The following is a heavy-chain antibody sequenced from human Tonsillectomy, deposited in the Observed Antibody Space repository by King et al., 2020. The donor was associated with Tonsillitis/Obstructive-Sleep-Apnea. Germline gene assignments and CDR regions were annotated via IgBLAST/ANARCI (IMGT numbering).Heavy chain of an antibody. CDR1: GFTFDEYA. Sequence: VQLVESGGGLVQPGRSLRLSCATSGFTFDEYAMHWVRQAPGKGLEWVSGISWNSDSIRYADSVKGRFTISRDNAKNTLYLQMNSLRAEDTALYYCVKGVPPEYEAWFDPWGQGTLVTVSS. CDR2: ISWNSDSI. CDR3: VKGVPPEYEAWFDP. V-gene: IGHV3-9*01. D-gene: IGHD2/OR15-2a*01. J-gene: IGHJ5*02.